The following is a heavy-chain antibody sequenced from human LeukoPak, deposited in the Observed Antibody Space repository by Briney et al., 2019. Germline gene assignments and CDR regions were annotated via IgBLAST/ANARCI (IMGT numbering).Heavy chain of an antibody. J-gene: IGHJ2*01. D-gene: IGHD4-17*01. V-gene: IGHV3-48*03. CDR3: ARGGGPTTVTTFGLWYFDL. CDR1: GFTFSSYE. Sequence: PRGSLRLSCAASGFTFSSYEMNWVRQAPGGGLEWVSYIRSSGSTIYYADSVKGRFTISRDNAKNSLYLQMNSLRAEDTAVYYCARGGGPTTVTTFGLWYFDLWGRGTLVTVSS. CDR2: IRSSGSTI.